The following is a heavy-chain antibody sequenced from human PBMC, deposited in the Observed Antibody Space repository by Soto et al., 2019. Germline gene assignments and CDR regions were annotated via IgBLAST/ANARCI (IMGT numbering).Heavy chain of an antibody. CDR1: GGTFSSYA. CDR3: ARDRANITIFGVVSLVGYYGMAV. D-gene: IGHD3-3*01. CDR2: IIPIFGTA. V-gene: IGHV1-69*13. Sequence: GASVKVSCKASGGTFSSYAISLVRQAPGQGLEWMGGIIPIFGTANYAQKFQGRVTITADESTSTAYMELSSLRSEDTAVYYCARDRANITIFGVVSLVGYYGMAVWGQGTTVTVSS. J-gene: IGHJ6*02.